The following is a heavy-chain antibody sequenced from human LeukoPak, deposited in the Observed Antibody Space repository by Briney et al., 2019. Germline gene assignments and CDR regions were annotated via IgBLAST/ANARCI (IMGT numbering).Heavy chain of an antibody. CDR3: AKDSEQLSRFDY. J-gene: IGHJ4*02. CDR1: GFTFTDYT. V-gene: IGHV3-23*01. CDR2: ISGSGGST. D-gene: IGHD6-13*01. Sequence: GGSLRLSCAASGFTFTDYTMHWVRQAPGKGLEWVSAISGSGGSTYYADSVKGRFTISRDNSKNTLYLQMNSLRAEDTAVYYCAKDSEQLSRFDYWGQGTLVTVSS.